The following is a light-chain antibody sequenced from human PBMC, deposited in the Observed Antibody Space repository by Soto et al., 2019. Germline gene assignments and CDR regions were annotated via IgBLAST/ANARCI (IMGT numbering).Light chain of an antibody. CDR1: TSNIANNY. CDR2: DNN. CDR3: ATWDTSLSGIV. J-gene: IGLJ2*01. V-gene: IGLV1-51*01. Sequence: QSVLTQPPSVSAAPGQAVSISCSGGTSNIANNYVSWYQQFPGTAPKRLIYDNNKRPSGTTDRFSAFKSGTSATLAITGLQTGDEADYYCATWDTSLSGIVFGGGTKLTVL.